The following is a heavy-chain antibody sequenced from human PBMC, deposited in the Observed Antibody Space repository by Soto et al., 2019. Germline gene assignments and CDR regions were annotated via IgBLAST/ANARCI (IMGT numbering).Heavy chain of an antibody. CDR3: AKDRGWYGYYYGMDV. CDR1: GFTFSSYG. CDR2: ISYDGSNK. D-gene: IGHD6-19*01. Sequence: QVQLVESGGGVVQPGRSLRLSCAASGFTFSSYGMHWVRQAPGKGLEWVAVISYDGSNKYYADSVKGRFTISRDNSKNTLYLQMNSLRAEDTAVYYCAKDRGWYGYYYGMDVWGQGTTVTVSS. V-gene: IGHV3-30*18. J-gene: IGHJ6*02.